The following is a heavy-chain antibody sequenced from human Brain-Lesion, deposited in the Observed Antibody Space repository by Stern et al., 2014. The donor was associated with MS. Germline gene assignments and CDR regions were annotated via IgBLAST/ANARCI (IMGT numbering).Heavy chain of an antibody. V-gene: IGHV1-2*04. CDR1: GYTFTGYY. CDR3: ATYYYDSTGYNDF. D-gene: IGHD3-22*01. CDR2: INPKSGGT. J-gene: IGHJ4*02. Sequence: VQLEESGAEVKKPGASVKVSCKAYGYTFTGYYMHWVRQAPGQGLEWMGWINPKSGGTNYAQKFQGWVTMTRDTSINTAYMELRRLRSDDTAVYYCATYYYDSTGYNDFWGQGTLVTVSS.